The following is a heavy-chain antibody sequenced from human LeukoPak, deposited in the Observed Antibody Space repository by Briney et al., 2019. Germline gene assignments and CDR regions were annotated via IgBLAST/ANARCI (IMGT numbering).Heavy chain of an antibody. CDR2: ISGISHNI. CDR1: GFIFSDFY. Sequence: GGSLRLSCAPSGFIFSDFYMSWIRQAPGKGLEWVSYISGISHNIQYADSVKGRFTVSRDNAKKSLYLQMNSLRAEDTAVYFCARDLSIGGFSDWDQGTLVTVSS. V-gene: IGHV3-11*04. J-gene: IGHJ4*02. CDR3: ARDLSIGGFSD. D-gene: IGHD3-10*01.